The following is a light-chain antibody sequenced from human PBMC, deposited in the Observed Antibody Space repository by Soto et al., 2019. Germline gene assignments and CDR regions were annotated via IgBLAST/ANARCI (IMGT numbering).Light chain of an antibody. J-gene: IGLJ1*01. CDR3: ASYTSTSTYV. V-gene: IGLV2-14*01. CDR1: GSDVGGYDY. CDR2: AVS. Sequence: QSALTQPASVSGSPGQSITISCTGTGSDVGGYDYVSWYQHHPGKAPKLMIYAVSNRPSGVSNRFSGSKSGNTASLTISGLQADDESDYYCASYTSTSTYVFGTGTKVTAL.